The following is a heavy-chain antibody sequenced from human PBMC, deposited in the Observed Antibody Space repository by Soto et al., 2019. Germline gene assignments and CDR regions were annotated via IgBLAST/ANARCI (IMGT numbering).Heavy chain of an antibody. CDR1: GFTFNSYA. J-gene: IGHJ6*02. Sequence: GGSLRLSCAASGFTFNSYAMTWVRQAPGKRLEWVSAISGSGSSTYYADSVKGRFTISRDNSKNTLYLQMNSLRAEDTAVYYCAKEGYFGYYYGMDVWGQGTTVTVSS. CDR3: AKEGYFGYYYGMDV. D-gene: IGHD3-9*01. CDR2: ISGSGSST. V-gene: IGHV3-23*01.